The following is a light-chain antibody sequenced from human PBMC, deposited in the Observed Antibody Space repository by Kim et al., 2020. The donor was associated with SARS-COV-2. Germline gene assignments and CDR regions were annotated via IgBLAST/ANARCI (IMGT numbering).Light chain of an antibody. CDR1: NIGSKS. J-gene: IGLJ3*02. CDR3: QVWDSSSDHPV. Sequence: SYELTQPPSVSVAPGKTANITCGGNNIGSKSVHWYQQKPGQAPVLVIYYDSDRPSGIPERFSGSNSGNTATLTISRVEAGDEADYYCQVWDSSSDHPVFGGGTQLTVL. CDR2: YDS. V-gene: IGLV3-21*04.